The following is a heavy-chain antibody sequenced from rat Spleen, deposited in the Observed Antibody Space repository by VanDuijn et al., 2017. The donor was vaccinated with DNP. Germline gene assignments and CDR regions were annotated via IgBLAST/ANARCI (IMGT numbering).Heavy chain of an antibody. CDR1: GFTFSKYG. J-gene: IGHJ3*01. CDR3: TRRDYYSTFGFAY. Sequence: EVQLVESGGGLVQPGRSLKLSCGASGFTFSKYGMAWVRQAPTKGLEWVASISTVGDNAYYRDSVKGRFTISRDNTRSTLYLQLDSLRSEDTATYFCTRRDYYSTFGFAYWGQGTLVTVSS. V-gene: IGHV5S13*01. D-gene: IGHD1-2*01. CDR2: ISTVGDNA.